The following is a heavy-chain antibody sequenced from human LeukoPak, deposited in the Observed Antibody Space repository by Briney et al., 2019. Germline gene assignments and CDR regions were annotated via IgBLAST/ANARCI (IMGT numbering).Heavy chain of an antibody. Sequence: GRSLRLSCAASGCTFSSYGMHWVRQAPGKGLEWVAVISYDGSNKYYADSVKGRFTISRDNSKNTLYLQMNSLRSDDTAVYYCARGGRYCSRTSCYVNYWGQGTLVTVSS. V-gene: IGHV3-30*03. D-gene: IGHD2-2*01. CDR3: ARGGRYCSRTSCYVNY. J-gene: IGHJ4*02. CDR2: ISYDGSNK. CDR1: GCTFSSYG.